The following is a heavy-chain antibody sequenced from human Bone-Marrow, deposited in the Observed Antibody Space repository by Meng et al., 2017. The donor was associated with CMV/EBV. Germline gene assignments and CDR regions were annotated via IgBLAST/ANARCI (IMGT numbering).Heavy chain of an antibody. J-gene: IGHJ5*02. V-gene: IGHV4-61*08. D-gene: IGHD1-1*01. Sequence: SETLSLTCTVSGGSISSGGYYWSWIRQHPGKGLEWIGYIYYSGSTNYNPSLKSRVTISVDTSKNQFSLKLSSVTAADTAVYYCARSPRTARRADNWFDPWGQGTLVTVSS. CDR2: IYYSGST. CDR1: GGSISSGGYY. CDR3: ARSPRTARRADNWFDP.